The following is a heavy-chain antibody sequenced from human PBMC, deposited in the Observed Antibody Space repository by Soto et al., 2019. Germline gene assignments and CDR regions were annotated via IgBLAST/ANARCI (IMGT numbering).Heavy chain of an antibody. CDR3: ARGYGSGGNCYNGLDV. CDR1: GYTFSITY. Sequence: QVQLVQSGAEVRKPGASVRVSCKAAGYTFSITYLHWLRQAPGQGLEWLGLVYPSGGGTNYKESFKGRLNVTRDTSTSTVYMGLSRVKSEDKAIYYCARGYGSGGNCYNGLDVWGQGTTVTVSS. V-gene: IGHV1-46*01. J-gene: IGHJ6*02. CDR2: VYPSGGGT. D-gene: IGHD2-15*01.